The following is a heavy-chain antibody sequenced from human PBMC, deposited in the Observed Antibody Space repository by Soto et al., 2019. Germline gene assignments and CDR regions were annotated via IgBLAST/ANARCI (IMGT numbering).Heavy chain of an antibody. D-gene: IGHD3-10*01. CDR1: GFTFSSYS. Sequence: EVQLVESGGGLVQPGGSLRLSCAASGFTFSSYSMNWVRQAPGKGLEWVSYISSSSSTIYYADSVKGRFTISRDNAKNSLYLQMNSLRAEDTAVYYCARAMVRGVILNWFDPWGQGTLVTVSS. CDR3: ARAMVRGVILNWFDP. V-gene: IGHV3-48*01. J-gene: IGHJ5*02. CDR2: ISSSSSTI.